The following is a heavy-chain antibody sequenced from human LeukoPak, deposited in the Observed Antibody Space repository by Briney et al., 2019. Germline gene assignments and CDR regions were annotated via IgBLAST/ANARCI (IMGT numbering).Heavy chain of an antibody. CDR2: ISQDGRGK. Sequence: QPGGSLRLSCAASGFSFISYGMHWVRQAPGKGLEWVGVISQDGRGKDYADSAKGRFTISRDNSKNTLYLQMHSLRAADTAVYYYAKRPSDYGDYVSYFDYWGEGTLVTVSS. D-gene: IGHD4-17*01. CDR3: AKRPSDYGDYVSYFDY. CDR1: GFSFISYG. V-gene: IGHV3-30*18. J-gene: IGHJ4*02.